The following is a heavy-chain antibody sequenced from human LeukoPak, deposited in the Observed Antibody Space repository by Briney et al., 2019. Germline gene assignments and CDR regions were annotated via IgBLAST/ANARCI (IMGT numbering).Heavy chain of an antibody. V-gene: IGHV3-30*18. D-gene: IGHD3-22*01. CDR3: AKSLNYYDSSGYYYWGSSDY. J-gene: IGHJ4*02. CDR2: ISYDGSNK. Sequence: GGSLRLSCAASGFTFSSYGMHWVRQAPGKGLEWVAVISYDGSNKYYADSVKGRFTISRDNSKNTLYLQMNSLRAEDTAVYYCAKSLNYYDSSGYYYWGSSDYWGQGTLVTVSS. CDR1: GFTFSSYG.